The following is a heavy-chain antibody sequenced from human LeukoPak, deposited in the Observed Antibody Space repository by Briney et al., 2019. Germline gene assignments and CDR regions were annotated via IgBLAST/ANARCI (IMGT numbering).Heavy chain of an antibody. CDR2: ISSSSSYI. D-gene: IGHD3-16*01. CDR3: ARGGDDYFWGSYEVGY. V-gene: IGHV3-21*01. CDR1: GFTFSSYS. Sequence: PGGSLRLSCAASGFTFSSYSMNWVRQAPGKGLEWVSSISSSSSYIYYADSVKGRFTISRDNAKNSLYLQMNSLRAEDTAVYYCARGGDDYFWGSYEVGYWGQGTLVTVSS. J-gene: IGHJ4*02.